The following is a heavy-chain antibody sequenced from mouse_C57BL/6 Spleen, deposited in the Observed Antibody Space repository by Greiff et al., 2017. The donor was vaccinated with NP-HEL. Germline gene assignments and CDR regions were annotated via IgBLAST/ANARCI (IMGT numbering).Heavy chain of an antibody. D-gene: IGHD1-1*01. V-gene: IGHV1-52*01. Sequence: QVQLQQPGAELVRPGSSVKLSCKASGYTFTSYWMHWVKQRPIQGLEWIGNIDPSDSETHYNQKFKDKATLTVDKSSSTAYMQLSSLTSEDSAVYYCARSLLYGSSYVLYYFDYWGQGTTLTVSS. CDR1: GYTFTSYW. CDR3: ARSLLYGSSYVLYYFDY. CDR2: IDPSDSET. J-gene: IGHJ2*01.